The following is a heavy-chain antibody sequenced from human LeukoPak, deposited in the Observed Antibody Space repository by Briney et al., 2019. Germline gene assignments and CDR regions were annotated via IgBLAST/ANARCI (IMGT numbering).Heavy chain of an antibody. J-gene: IGHJ4*02. D-gene: IGHD1-1*01. CDR2: IYHSGST. Sequence: SETLSLTCAVSGGSISSGGYSWSWIRQPPGKGLEWIGYIYHSGSTYYNPSLKSRVTISVDRSKNQFSLKLSSVTAADTAVYYCAREVLGTASAFDYWGQGTLVTVSS. V-gene: IGHV4-30-2*01. CDR1: GGSISSGGYS. CDR3: AREVLGTASAFDY.